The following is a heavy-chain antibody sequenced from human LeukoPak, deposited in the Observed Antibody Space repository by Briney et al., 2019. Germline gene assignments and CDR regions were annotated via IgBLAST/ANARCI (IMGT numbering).Heavy chain of an antibody. CDR1: GFTFNRNA. D-gene: IGHD6-19*01. CDR2: IGGSGDKT. Sequence: GGSLRLSCAASGFTFNRNAISWARQAPGEGLEWVSTIGGSGDKTFYADSVKGRFTISRDNSKNMVHLQMNSLTGEDTALYYCVRRGDASSGWGDHDFWGQGALVTVSS. J-gene: IGHJ4*02. V-gene: IGHV3-23*01. CDR3: VRRGDASSGWGDHDF.